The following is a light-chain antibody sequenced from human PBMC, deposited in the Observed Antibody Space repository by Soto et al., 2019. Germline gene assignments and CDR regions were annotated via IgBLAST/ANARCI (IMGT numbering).Light chain of an antibody. V-gene: IGKV1-27*01. CDR3: QKYNRATRT. J-gene: IGKJ1*01. Sequence: DIQMTQSPSSLSASIGDRVTITCRASQDISNYLAWYQQRPGKAPKVLIYAASSLQSGAPSRFSGSGSGTEFTLTITSLQPEDDATYYCQKYNRATRTFGQGTEVEIK. CDR1: QDISNY. CDR2: AAS.